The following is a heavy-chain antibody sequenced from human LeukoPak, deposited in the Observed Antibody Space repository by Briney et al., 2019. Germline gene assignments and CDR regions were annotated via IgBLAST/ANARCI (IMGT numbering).Heavy chain of an antibody. D-gene: IGHD6-19*01. Sequence: ASVKVSCKASGYTFTSYGISWVRQAPGQGLEWMGYINPNSGGTNYAHKFQGRVTMTRDTSISTAYMELSRLRSDDTAVYYCARETLAVAGTEDAFDIWGQGTMVTVSA. J-gene: IGHJ3*02. V-gene: IGHV1-2*02. CDR2: INPNSGGT. CDR1: GYTFTSYG. CDR3: ARETLAVAGTEDAFDI.